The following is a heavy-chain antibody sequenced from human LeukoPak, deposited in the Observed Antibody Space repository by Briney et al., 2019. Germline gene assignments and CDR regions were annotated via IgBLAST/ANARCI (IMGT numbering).Heavy chain of an antibody. CDR1: GGSISSSNYY. CDR2: IYYSGST. Sequence: SETLSLTCTVSGGSISSSNYYWVWIRQPPGKGLEWIGSIYYSGSTYYNPSLKSRVTISVDTSKNQFSLKLSSVTAADTAVYYCARLINFHYFDYWGQGTLLTVSS. CDR3: ARLINFHYFDY. D-gene: IGHD1-20*01. J-gene: IGHJ4*02. V-gene: IGHV4-39*01.